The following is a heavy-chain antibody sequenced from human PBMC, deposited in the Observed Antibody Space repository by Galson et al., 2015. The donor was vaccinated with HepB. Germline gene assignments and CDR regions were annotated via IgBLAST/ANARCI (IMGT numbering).Heavy chain of an antibody. J-gene: IGHJ4*02. CDR2: ISSDGSSI. CDR3: ARLIHFPGIGVDY. CDR1: GFTFSSYR. V-gene: IGHV3-74*01. D-gene: IGHD3-10*01. Sequence: SLRLSCAASGFTFSSYRMHWVRQAPGKGPVWVSRISSDGSSISYADSVKGRFTTSRDNAENTLYLQMNSLRAEDTAVYYCARLIHFPGIGVDYWGQGTLVTVSS.